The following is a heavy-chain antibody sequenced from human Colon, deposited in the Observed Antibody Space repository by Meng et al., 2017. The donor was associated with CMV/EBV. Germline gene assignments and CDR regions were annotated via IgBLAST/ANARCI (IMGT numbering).Heavy chain of an antibody. V-gene: IGHV3-30*02. Sequence: GGSLRLSCAASGFNFNSYGMHWVRQTPGKGLEWVAFIRFDGKDQYYSDSVKGRFTISRDNSKNTLYLQMNSLRAEDTAVYYCARDGAYYDFWSGYSVWGQGTLVTVSS. CDR1: GFNFNSYG. CDR3: ARDGAYYDFWSGYSV. D-gene: IGHD3-3*01. CDR2: IRFDGKDQ. J-gene: IGHJ4*02.